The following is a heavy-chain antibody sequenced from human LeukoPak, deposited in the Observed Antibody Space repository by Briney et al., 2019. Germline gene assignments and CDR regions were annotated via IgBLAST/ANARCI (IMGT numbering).Heavy chain of an antibody. CDR1: GGISSTNA. CDR3: SSRVVGGNSAIEY. V-gene: IGHV1-69*06. Sequence: SVKVSCRASGGISSTNAISWVRQAPGQGLEWMGRIIPIFGTANYAQKFQGRVSITADTSTSTAYMELNNLRSEDTAVYYCSSRVVGGNSAIEYWGQGTLVTVSS. J-gene: IGHJ4*02. CDR2: IIPIFGTA. D-gene: IGHD4-23*01.